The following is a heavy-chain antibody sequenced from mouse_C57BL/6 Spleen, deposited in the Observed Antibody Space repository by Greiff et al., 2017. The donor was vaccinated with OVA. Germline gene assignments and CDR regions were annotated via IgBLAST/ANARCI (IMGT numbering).Heavy chain of an antibody. Sequence: VQLQQPGAELVRPGSSVKLSCKASGYTFTSYWMHWVKQRPIQGLEWIGNIDPSDSETHYNQKFKDKATLTVDKSSSTAYMQLSSLTSEDSAVYYCAREVGYDYFDYWGQGTTLTVSS. V-gene: IGHV1-52*01. CDR2: IDPSDSET. J-gene: IGHJ2*01. D-gene: IGHD2-3*01. CDR3: AREVGYDYFDY. CDR1: GYTFTSYW.